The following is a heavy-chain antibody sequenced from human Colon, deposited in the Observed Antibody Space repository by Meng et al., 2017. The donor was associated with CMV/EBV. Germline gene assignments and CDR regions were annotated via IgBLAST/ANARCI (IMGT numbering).Heavy chain of an antibody. Sequence: KISCKASGGTFSSYAISWVRQAPGQGLEWMGGIIPIFGTANYAQKFQGRVTITTDESTSTAYMELSSLRSEDTAVYYCARGNTHLRLGYYYGMDVWGQGTTVTVSS. D-gene: IGHD2/OR15-2a*01. J-gene: IGHJ6*02. CDR2: IIPIFGTA. CDR3: ARGNTHLRLGYYYGMDV. CDR1: GGTFSSYA. V-gene: IGHV1-69*05.